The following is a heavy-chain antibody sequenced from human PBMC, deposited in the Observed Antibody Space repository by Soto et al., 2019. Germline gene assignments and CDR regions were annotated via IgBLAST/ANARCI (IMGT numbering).Heavy chain of an antibody. V-gene: IGHV3-74*01. D-gene: IGHD3-3*01. Sequence: EVRLVESGGGLVQPGGSLRLSCAVSGFSFNTHWMHWVRQTPEKGLVWVARINGDVSSIRYADSVKGRLTSFRDNARNTLYLQMRNVRVEDTGVYFWAADSPHDATVAGDFWGQGTLVTVSS. CDR2: INGDVSSI. CDR3: AADSPHDATVAGDF. CDR1: GFSFNTHW. J-gene: IGHJ4*02.